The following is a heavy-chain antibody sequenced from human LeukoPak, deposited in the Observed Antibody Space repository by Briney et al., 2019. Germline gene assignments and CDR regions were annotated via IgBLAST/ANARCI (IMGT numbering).Heavy chain of an antibody. CDR1: GGSISSHY. D-gene: IGHD5-24*01. CDR3: AGGEMATTPGAFDI. Sequence: PSETLSLTCTVSGGSISSHYWSWIRQPPGKGLEWIGYIHYSGSTNYNPSLKGRVTISVDTSKNQFSLKLSSVTAADTAVYYCAGGEMATTPGAFDIWGQGTMVTVSS. J-gene: IGHJ3*02. V-gene: IGHV4-59*11. CDR2: IHYSGST.